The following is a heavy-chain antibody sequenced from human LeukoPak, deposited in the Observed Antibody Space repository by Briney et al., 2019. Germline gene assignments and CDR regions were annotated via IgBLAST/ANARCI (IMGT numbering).Heavy chain of an antibody. CDR1: GGSISSSSYY. J-gene: IGHJ6*02. V-gene: IGHV4-39*01. CDR3: ARHVYGSGSYLGYGVDV. CDR2: IYYSGST. D-gene: IGHD3-10*01. Sequence: SETLSLTCTVSGGSISSSSYYWGWIRQPPGKGLEWIGSIYYSGSTYYNPSLNSRLTISIDTSKTQFSLKLSSVTAADTAVYYCARHVYGSGSYLGYGVDVWGQGTTVTVS.